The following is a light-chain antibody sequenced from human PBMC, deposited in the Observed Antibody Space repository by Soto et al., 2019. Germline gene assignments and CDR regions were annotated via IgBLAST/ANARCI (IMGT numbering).Light chain of an antibody. Sequence: QSALTQPASVSGSPGQSITISCTGTSSDVGGHNSVSWYRQDPGKAPKLMIYDVSNRPSGVSDRFSGSKSGNTASLTISGLQIEDEADYFCCSYTGSDTYVFGSGTNVNVL. CDR3: CSYTGSDTYV. CDR1: SSDVGGHNS. CDR2: DVS. J-gene: IGLJ1*01. V-gene: IGLV2-14*01.